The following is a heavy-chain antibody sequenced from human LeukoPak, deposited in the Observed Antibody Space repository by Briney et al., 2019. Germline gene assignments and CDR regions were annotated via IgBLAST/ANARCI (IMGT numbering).Heavy chain of an antibody. D-gene: IGHD3-22*01. V-gene: IGHV3-30-3*01. CDR3: ARGADDSSGYRLDY. Sequence: PGRSLRLSCAASGFTFSSYAMHWVRQAPGKGLEWVAVISYDGSNKYYADSVKGRFTISRDNSKNTLYLQMNSQRAEDTAVYYCARGADDSSGYRLDYWGQGTLVTVSS. CDR1: GFTFSSYA. CDR2: ISYDGSNK. J-gene: IGHJ4*02.